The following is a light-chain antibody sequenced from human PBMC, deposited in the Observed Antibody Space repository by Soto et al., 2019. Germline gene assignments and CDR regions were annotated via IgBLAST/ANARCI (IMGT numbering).Light chain of an antibody. CDR2: SDY. V-gene: IGLV1-44*01. Sequence: HSVLSQPPSASGTPGQRVTISCSGRSSNIGSNVVNWYQQFPGTAPKLLIYSDYQRPSGVPDRFSGSRSGTSASLAISGLQSEDEADYYCAAWDGSLNAILFGGGTKLTVL. CDR3: AAWDGSLNAIL. CDR1: SSNIGSNV. J-gene: IGLJ2*01.